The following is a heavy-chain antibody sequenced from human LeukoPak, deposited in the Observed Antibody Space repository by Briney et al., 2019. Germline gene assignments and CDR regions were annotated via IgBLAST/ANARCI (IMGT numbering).Heavy chain of an antibody. V-gene: IGHV3-33*01. CDR2: IWYDGNNK. CDR1: GFTFSHYG. J-gene: IGHJ6*02. Sequence: PGGSLRLSCAASGFTFSHYGMHWVRQAPGKGLEWVAIIWYDGNNKYYADSVKGRFTISRDNAKNSLYLQMNSLRAEDTAVYYCARLAARGYYYYYGMDVWGQGTTVTVSS. CDR3: ARLAARGYYYYYGMDV. D-gene: IGHD6-6*01.